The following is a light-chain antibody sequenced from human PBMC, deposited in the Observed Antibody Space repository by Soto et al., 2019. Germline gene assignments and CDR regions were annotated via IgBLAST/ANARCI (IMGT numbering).Light chain of an antibody. V-gene: IGKV1-5*03. J-gene: IGKJ1*01. CDR2: EVS. CDR1: QSINKL. Sequence: DIRLTQSPSTLSASVGDRVTISCRASQSINKLLAWYQHKPGKAPNLLIYEVSTLHSGVPSRFSGSGSGTECTLTISSLRPDDFATYYCQHYSGDRAPFRQGTKV. CDR3: QHYSGDRAP.